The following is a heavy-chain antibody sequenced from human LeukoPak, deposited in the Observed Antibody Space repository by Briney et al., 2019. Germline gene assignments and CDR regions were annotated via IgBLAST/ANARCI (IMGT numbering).Heavy chain of an antibody. J-gene: IGHJ4*02. CDR1: GGSFSGYY. V-gene: IGHV4-34*01. CDR3: ARGPPVQSEYYYDSSGYWP. CDR2: INHSGST. Sequence: SETLSLTCAVYGGSFSGYYWSWIRQPPGKGLEWIGEINHSGSTNYNPSLKSRVTISVDTSKNQFSLKLSSVTAADTAAYYCARGPPVQSEYYYDSSGYWPWGQGTLVTVSS. D-gene: IGHD3-22*01.